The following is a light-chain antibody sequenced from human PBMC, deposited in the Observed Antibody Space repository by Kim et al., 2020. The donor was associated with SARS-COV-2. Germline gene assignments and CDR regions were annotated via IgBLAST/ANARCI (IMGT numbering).Light chain of an antibody. V-gene: IGKV3-11*01. Sequence: EIVLTQSPVTLSLSPGERATISCRASQSINGYLAWYQQKPGQAPRLLIYSTSRRATGIPARFSGSGSETDFTLTISSLEAEDVVVYYCQQRSDWLTFGEGPGWISN. CDR2: STS. J-gene: IGKJ4*01. CDR1: QSINGY. CDR3: QQRSDWLT.